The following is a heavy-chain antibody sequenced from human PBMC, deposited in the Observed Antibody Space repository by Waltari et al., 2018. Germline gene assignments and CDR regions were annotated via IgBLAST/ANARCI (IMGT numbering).Heavy chain of an antibody. D-gene: IGHD1-1*01. V-gene: IGHV3-7*01. CDR2: IKQDGSEK. CDR1: GLPFRSYW. J-gene: IGHJ4*02. Sequence: EVQLVESGGGMVQPGGSMRLFCAASGLPFRSYWMSWVRQAPGKGLEWVANIKQDGSEKYYVDSVKGRFTISRDNAKNSLYLQMNSLRAEDTAVYYCARAPLQVDYWGQGTLVTVSS. CDR3: ARAPLQVDY.